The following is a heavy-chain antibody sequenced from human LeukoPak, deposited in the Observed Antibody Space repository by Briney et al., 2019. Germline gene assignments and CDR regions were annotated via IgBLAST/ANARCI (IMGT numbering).Heavy chain of an antibody. CDR3: ARDSPDTAMVEFDY. Sequence: GGSLRLSCAASGFTVSSNYMSWVRQAPGKGLEWASVIYSGGSTYYADSVKGRFTISRDNSKNTLYLQMNSLRAEDTAVYYCARDSPDTAMVEFDYWGQGTLVTVSS. D-gene: IGHD5-18*01. V-gene: IGHV3-53*01. CDR2: IYSGGST. CDR1: GFTVSSNY. J-gene: IGHJ4*02.